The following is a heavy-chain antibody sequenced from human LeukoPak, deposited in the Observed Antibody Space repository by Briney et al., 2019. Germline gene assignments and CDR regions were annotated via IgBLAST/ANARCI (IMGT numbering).Heavy chain of an antibody. CDR3: ARSSSGWGFFDY. CDR1: GFTVSSKY. D-gene: IGHD6-19*01. J-gene: IGHJ4*02. V-gene: IGHV3-66*01. Sequence: GGSLRLSCAASGFTVSSKYMSWVRQAPGKGLEWVSVIYSGGSTYYADSVKGRFTISRDSSKNTLYLQMNSLRAEDTAVYYCARSSSGWGFFDYWGQGTLVTVSS. CDR2: IYSGGST.